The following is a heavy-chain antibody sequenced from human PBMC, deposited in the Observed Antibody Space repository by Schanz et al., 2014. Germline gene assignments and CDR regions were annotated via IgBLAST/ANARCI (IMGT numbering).Heavy chain of an antibody. CDR3: ARKVVATIGGYYDN. V-gene: IGHV3-33*08. CDR2: ISYDGSKK. J-gene: IGHJ4*02. D-gene: IGHD5-12*01. Sequence: QVQLVESGGGVVQPGRSLRLSCAASGFMFSSYGMHWVRQAPGKGLEWVGVISYDGSKKSYADSVKGRFTISRDNSKNTLYLQMNSLRAEDTAVYYCARKVVATIGGYYDNRGQGTLVIVSS. CDR1: GFMFSSYG.